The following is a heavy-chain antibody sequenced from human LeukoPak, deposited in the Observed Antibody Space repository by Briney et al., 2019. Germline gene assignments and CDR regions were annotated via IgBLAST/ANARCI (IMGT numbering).Heavy chain of an antibody. CDR1: GFTFSSYA. V-gene: IGHV3-30-3*01. CDR2: ISYDGSNK. J-gene: IGHJ6*02. D-gene: IGHD3-10*01. CDR3: ARDLNYQLLLWFGELFSSPYYYYYGMDV. Sequence: GGSLRLSCAASGFTFSSYAMHWVRQAPGKGLEWVAVISYDGSNKYYADSVKGRFTISRDNSKNTLYLQMNSLRAEDTAVYYCARDLNYQLLLWFGELFSSPYYYYYGMDVWGQGTTVTVSS.